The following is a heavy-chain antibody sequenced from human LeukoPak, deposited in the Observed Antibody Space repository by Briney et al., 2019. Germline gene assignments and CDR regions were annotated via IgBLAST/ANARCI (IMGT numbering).Heavy chain of an antibody. Sequence: GESLRLSCAASGFTFSSYWMSWVRQAPGKGLEWVANIKQDGSEKYYVDSVKGRFTISRDNAKNSLYLQMNSLRAEDTAVYYCARVVATDYYDSSGYLDYWGQGTLVTVSS. CDR1: GFTFSSYW. CDR3: ARVVATDYYDSSGYLDY. J-gene: IGHJ4*02. V-gene: IGHV3-7*01. CDR2: IKQDGSEK. D-gene: IGHD3-22*01.